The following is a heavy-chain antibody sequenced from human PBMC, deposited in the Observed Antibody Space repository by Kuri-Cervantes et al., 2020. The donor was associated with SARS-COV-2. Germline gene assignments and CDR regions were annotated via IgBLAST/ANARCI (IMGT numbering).Heavy chain of an antibody. CDR2: ISWNSGSI. D-gene: IGHD3-10*01. J-gene: IGHJ3*02. Sequence: GGSLRLSCAASGFTFDDYAMHWVRQAPGKGLEWVSGISWNSGSIGYADSVKGRFTISRDNAKNSLYLQMNSLRAEDMALYYCAKDLYGSGSSPGAFGIWGQGTMVTVSS. CDR1: GFTFDDYA. CDR3: AKDLYGSGSSPGAFGI. V-gene: IGHV3-9*03.